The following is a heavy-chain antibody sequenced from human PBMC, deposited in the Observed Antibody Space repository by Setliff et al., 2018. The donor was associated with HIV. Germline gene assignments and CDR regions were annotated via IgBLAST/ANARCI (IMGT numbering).Heavy chain of an antibody. CDR1: GFTLGDYA. D-gene: IGHD2-2*01. Sequence: PGGSLRLSCTASGFTLGDYAMSWVRQAPGKGLEWVGYIRSKEYGGTTDSAPPVKGRFTISRDDSKNTLYLQMNSLKTEDTAVYYCTTDPGWGEQLLSNYYYYYMDVWGKGTTVTVSS. CDR2: IRSKEYGGTT. V-gene: IGHV3-49*04. J-gene: IGHJ6*03. CDR3: TTDPGWGEQLLSNYYYYYMDV.